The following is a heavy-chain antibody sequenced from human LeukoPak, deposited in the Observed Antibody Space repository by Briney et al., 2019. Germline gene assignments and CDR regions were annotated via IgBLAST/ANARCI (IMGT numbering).Heavy chain of an antibody. CDR3: ARVRHPTDYYYYMDV. V-gene: IGHV4-30-4*08. Sequence: PSQTLSLTCTVSGGSISSGDHYWSWIRQPPGKCLEWIGYIFYRGSTYYSPSLESRVTISVDTSKNQFSLNVSSVTAADTAVYYCARVRHPTDYYYYMDVWGKGTTVTVSS. J-gene: IGHJ6*03. CDR2: IFYRGST. CDR1: GGSISSGDHY.